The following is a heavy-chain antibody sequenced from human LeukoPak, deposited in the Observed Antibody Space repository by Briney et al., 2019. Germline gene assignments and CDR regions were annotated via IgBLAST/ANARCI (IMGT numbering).Heavy chain of an antibody. CDR2: ISRNSGGT. V-gene: IGHV1-2*02. CDR1: GYTFTGYY. D-gene: IGHD3-16*02. CDR3: ARADLSPTYDYVWGSYRYGYFDY. Sequence: ASVKVSCKASGYTFTGYYMHWVRQAPGQGLEWMGWISRNSGGTNYAQKFKGRITMTRETSISTVYMELSRLTSDDTAVYYCARADLSPTYDYVWGSYRYGYFDYWGQGTLVTVSS. J-gene: IGHJ4*02.